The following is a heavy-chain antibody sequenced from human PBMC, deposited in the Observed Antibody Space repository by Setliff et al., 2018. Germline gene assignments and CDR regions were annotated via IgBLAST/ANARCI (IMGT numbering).Heavy chain of an antibody. CDR2: VRTQGSTYAT. CDR3: ATLGYSSGWYGDFDF. V-gene: IGHV3-73*01. Sequence: LRLSCAASGFTFSAVALHWVRQAPGRGLEWLGRVRTQGSTYATSYAASVEGRFIIARDDSKNTTYLQMNSLRAEDTALYYCATLGYSSGWYGDFDFWGQGTMVTVSS. D-gene: IGHD6-19*01. CDR1: GFTFSAVA. J-gene: IGHJ3*01.